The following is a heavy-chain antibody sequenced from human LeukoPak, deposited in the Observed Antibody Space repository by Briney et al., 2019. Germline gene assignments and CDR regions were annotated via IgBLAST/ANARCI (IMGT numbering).Heavy chain of an antibody. J-gene: IGHJ4*02. D-gene: IGHD1-14*01. V-gene: IGHV3-53*01. CDR1: GFTVITND. Sequence: GGSLRLSCAASGFTVITNDMTWVRQAPAKGLEWVSVLYSDGNTKYADSVQGRFTISRDNTKNTLYLEMNSLSPDDTAVYYCARGVEPLAANTLAFWVQGTLVTVSS. CDR3: ARGVEPLAANTLAF. CDR2: LYSDGNT.